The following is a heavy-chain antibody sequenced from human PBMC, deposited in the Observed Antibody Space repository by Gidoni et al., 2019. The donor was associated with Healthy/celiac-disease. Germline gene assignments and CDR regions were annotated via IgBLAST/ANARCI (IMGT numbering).Heavy chain of an antibody. CDR1: GLTFSSYA. Sequence: EVQLLESCGGTVKPGGLLSLSWAASGLTFSSYAMSWVRQAPGKGLEWVSAISGSGSSRYYADSVEGRFTISRDNTKNTLYLQMNSLRAEDTAVYYCAKDLIVGATDLDYWGQGTLVTVSS. CDR3: AKDLIVGATDLDY. V-gene: IGHV3-23*01. J-gene: IGHJ4*02. D-gene: IGHD1-26*01. CDR2: ISGSGSSR.